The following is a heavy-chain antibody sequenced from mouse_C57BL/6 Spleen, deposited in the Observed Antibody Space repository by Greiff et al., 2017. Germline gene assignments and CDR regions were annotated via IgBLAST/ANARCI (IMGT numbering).Heavy chain of an antibody. J-gene: IGHJ2*01. Sequence: QVQLKESGPGLVQPSQSLSITCTVSGFSLTSYGVHWVRQSPGKGLEWLGVIWSGGSTDSNAAFISRLSISKDNSNIQVFFKMNSLQADDTAIYYCAKANWEYYFDYGGQGTTLTVSS. CDR3: AKANWEYYFDY. D-gene: IGHD4-1*01. V-gene: IGHV2-2*01. CDR2: IWSGGST. CDR1: GFSLTSYG.